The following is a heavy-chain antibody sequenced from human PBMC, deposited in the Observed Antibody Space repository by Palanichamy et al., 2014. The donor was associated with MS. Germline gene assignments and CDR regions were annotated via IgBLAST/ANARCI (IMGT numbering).Heavy chain of an antibody. CDR2: INPNSGAT. Sequence: QVRLVQSGAEVKKPGASVKVSCKASGYTFTGYYLHWVRQAPGQGLEWVGWINPNSGATNYAQKFQGRVTMTSDTSITTAYMELSGLTSDDTAVYYCARGWSTTKCYFDYWGQGTLVTVSS. D-gene: IGHD1-1*01. CDR3: ARGWSTTKCYFDY. CDR1: GYTFTGYY. J-gene: IGHJ4*02. V-gene: IGHV1-2*02.